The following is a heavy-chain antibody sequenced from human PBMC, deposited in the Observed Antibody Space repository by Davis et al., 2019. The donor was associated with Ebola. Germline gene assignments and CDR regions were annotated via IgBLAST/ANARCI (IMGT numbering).Heavy chain of an antibody. V-gene: IGHV3-74*01. CDR2: VNSDVSGT. CDR3: ARDPYGRLFYYYGMDV. J-gene: IGHJ6*04. D-gene: IGHD4-17*01. Sequence: GESLKISCVASGFSFSNYWMHWVRQAPGKGLVWVSRVNSDVSGTDYADSVKGRFTVSRDNAKNTLYLQMNSLRDEDTAVYYCARDPYGRLFYYYGMDVWGKGTTVTVSS. CDR1: GFSFSNYW.